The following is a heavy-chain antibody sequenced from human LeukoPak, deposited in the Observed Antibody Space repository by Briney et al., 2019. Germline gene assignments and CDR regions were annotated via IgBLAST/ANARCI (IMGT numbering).Heavy chain of an antibody. Sequence: SETLSLTCTVSGGSISGYYWSWIRQPPGKGLEYIGYILYSGNTNYNPSLKSRVTISVDTSKNQFSLKLSSVTAADTAVYYCAGLGASGNGYLGWFDPWGQGTLVTVSS. D-gene: IGHD3-22*01. J-gene: IGHJ5*02. CDR3: AGLGASGNGYLGWFDP. CDR2: ILYSGNT. V-gene: IGHV4-59*01. CDR1: GGSISGYY.